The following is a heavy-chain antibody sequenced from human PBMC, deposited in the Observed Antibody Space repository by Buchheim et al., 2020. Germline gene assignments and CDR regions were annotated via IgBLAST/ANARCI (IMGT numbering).Heavy chain of an antibody. V-gene: IGHV3-30-3*01. Sequence: QVRLEESGGGVVQPGRSLRLSCVASGFTFRSNAIHWVRQAPGKGLEWVAGISYEGSNKFYADSVKGRFTISRDNSKNTLYLQMNSLRAEDTAVYYCARGRENSYGRDYHFDYWGQGTL. CDR2: ISYEGSNK. D-gene: IGHD5-18*01. CDR1: GFTFRSNA. J-gene: IGHJ4*02. CDR3: ARGRENSYGRDYHFDY.